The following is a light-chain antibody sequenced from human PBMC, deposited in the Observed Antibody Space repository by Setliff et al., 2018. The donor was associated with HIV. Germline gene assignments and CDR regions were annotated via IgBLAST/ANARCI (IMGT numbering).Light chain of an antibody. CDR1: NSNVDTYNV. V-gene: IGLV2-14*03. CDR3: SSYTSSTPLAV. Sequence: QSVLTQPASVSGSPGQSITISCTGTNSNVDTYNVFSCYQQPPGKAPKLIIYDVNYRPSGVSNRFSGSKSGRAASLTISGPQAEDEADYYCSSYTSSTPLAVSGTGTKV. J-gene: IGLJ1*01. CDR2: DVN.